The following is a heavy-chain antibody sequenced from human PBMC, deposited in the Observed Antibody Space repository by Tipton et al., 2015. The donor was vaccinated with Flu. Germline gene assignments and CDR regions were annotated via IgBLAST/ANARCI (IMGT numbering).Heavy chain of an antibody. CDR2: MYVSGST. CDR3: ARGSGSGTDVTFYF. CDR1: GGSMSSVY. J-gene: IGHJ4*02. D-gene: IGHD3-10*01. V-gene: IGHV4-4*07. Sequence: TLSLTCTVSGGSMSSVYWTWIRQPAGKGLEWIGRMYVSGSTKYNPSLKSRVTMSVDTSKNQFSLKLSSVTAADTAVYYCARGSGSGTDVTFYFWGQGTLVTVSS.